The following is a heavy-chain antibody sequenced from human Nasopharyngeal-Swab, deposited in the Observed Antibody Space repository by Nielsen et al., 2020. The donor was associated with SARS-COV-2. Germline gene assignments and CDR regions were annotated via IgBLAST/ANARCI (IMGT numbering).Heavy chain of an antibody. CDR1: GFTFSSYS. V-gene: IGHV3-23*01. Sequence: GESLKISCAASGFTFSSYSMNWVRQAPGKGLEWVSAISGSGGSTYYADSVKGRFTISRDNSKNTLYLQMNSLRAEDTAVYYCAKTKVLLFYYTDVWGKGTTVTVSS. CDR3: AKTKVLLFYYTDV. J-gene: IGHJ6*03. CDR2: ISGSGGST. D-gene: IGHD3-10*01.